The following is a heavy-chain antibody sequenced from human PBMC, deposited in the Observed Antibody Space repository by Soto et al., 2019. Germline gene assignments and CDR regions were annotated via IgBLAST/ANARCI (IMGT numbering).Heavy chain of an antibody. Sequence: SETLSLTCAVAGGSLNTYDWTWIRQPPGKGLEWIGYFYYSGLTNYNPSLKSRVTISLNTSKNQFSLKLTSVTAADTAVYFCARGNTHGYYYMDVWGRGTTVTVS. D-gene: IGHD3-3*01. V-gene: IGHV4-59*08. CDR1: GGSLNTYD. CDR2: FYYSGLT. J-gene: IGHJ6*03. CDR3: ARGNTHGYYYMDV.